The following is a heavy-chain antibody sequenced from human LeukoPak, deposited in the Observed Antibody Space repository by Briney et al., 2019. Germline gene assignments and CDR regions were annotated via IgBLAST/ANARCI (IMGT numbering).Heavy chain of an antibody. CDR2: ISYDGSNK. D-gene: IGHD6-6*01. Sequence: GGSLRLSCAASGFTFSSYGMHWVRQAPGKGLEWVAVISYDGSNKYYADSVKGRFTISRDNSKNTLYLQMNSLRAEDTVVYYCAKAYSSSSLVDAFDIWGQGTMVTVSS. V-gene: IGHV3-30*18. CDR3: AKAYSSSSLVDAFDI. CDR1: GFTFSSYG. J-gene: IGHJ3*02.